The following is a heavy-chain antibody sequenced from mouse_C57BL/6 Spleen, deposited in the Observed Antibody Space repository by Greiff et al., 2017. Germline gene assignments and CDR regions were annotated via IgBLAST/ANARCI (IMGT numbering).Heavy chain of an antibody. V-gene: IGHV10-1*01. J-gene: IGHJ4*01. CDR1: GFSFNPYA. D-gene: IGHD1-1*02. CDR3: VRLPPYSMEMDY. CDR2: IRSKSNNYAT. Sequence: EVKLVESGGGLVQPKGSLTLSCAASGFSFNPYAMNLVRQAPGKGLEWVARIRSKSNNYATYSADSVKDRFTISSDDSESMLYLQMNNLKTEDTAMYYCVRLPPYSMEMDYWGQGTSVTVSS.